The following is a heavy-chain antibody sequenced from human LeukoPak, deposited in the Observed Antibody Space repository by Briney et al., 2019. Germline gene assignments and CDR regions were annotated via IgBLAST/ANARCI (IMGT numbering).Heavy chain of an antibody. CDR1: GFTFSSYA. V-gene: IGHV3-30*01. Sequence: GGSLRLSCAASGFTFSSYAMHWVRQAPGKGLEWVAVISYDGSNKYYADSVKGRFTISRDNSKNTLYLQMNSLRAEDTAVYCCARASYYYYYMDVWGKGTTVTVSS. CDR2: ISYDGSNK. CDR3: ARASYYYYYMDV. J-gene: IGHJ6*03.